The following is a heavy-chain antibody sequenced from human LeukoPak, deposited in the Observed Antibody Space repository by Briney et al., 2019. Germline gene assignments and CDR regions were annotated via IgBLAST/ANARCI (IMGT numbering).Heavy chain of an antibody. D-gene: IGHD3-10*01. V-gene: IGHV4-34*01. J-gene: IGHJ4*02. CDR1: GGSFSGYY. Sequence: PSETLSLTCAVYGGSFSGYYWSWIRQPPGKGLEWIGEINHSGSTNYNPSLKSRVTISVDTSKNQFSLKLSSVTAADTAVYYCARARYYYGSGSSFFDYWGQGTLVTVSS. CDR2: INHSGST. CDR3: ARARYYYGSGSSFFDY.